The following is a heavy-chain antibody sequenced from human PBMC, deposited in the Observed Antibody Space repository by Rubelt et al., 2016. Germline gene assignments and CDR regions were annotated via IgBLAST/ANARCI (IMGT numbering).Heavy chain of an antibody. CDR1: GFSVSSDY. Sequence: PRGESGGGLVQPGGSLRLSCKASGFSVSSDYISWVRQAPGKGLEWVSIIYRAGDTYYADSVKGRFIISRDNSENTVYLQMNSLRGEDTAVYYCARGLDTDMVQYSRSLSWVDYWGQGTLVTVSS. CDR3: ARGLDTDMVQYSRSLSWVDY. CDR2: IYRAGDT. D-gene: IGHD5-18*01. J-gene: IGHJ4*02. V-gene: IGHV3-66*01.